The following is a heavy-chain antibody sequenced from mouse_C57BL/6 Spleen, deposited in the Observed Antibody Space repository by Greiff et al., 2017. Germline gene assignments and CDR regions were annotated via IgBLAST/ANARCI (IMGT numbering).Heavy chain of an antibody. CDR3: ARRGYGYDMRYFDY. V-gene: IGHV1-61*01. CDR2: IYPSDSET. J-gene: IGHJ2*01. D-gene: IGHD2-2*01. Sequence: QVQLQQPGAELVRPGSSVKLSCKASGYTFTSYWMDWVKQRPGQGLEWIGNIYPSDSETHYNQKFKDKATLTVDKSSSTAYMQLSSLTSEDSAVYYCARRGYGYDMRYFDYWGQGTTLTVSS. CDR1: GYTFTSYW.